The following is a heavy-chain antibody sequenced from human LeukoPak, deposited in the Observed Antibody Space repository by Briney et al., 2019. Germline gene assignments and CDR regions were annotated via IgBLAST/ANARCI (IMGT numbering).Heavy chain of an antibody. CDR1: GFTFDDYA. J-gene: IGHJ4*02. V-gene: IGHV3-9*01. Sequence: PGGSLRLSCAASGFTFDDYAMHWVRQAPGKGLEWVSGISWNSGSIGYADSVKGRFTISRDNAKNSLYLQMNSLRAEDTALYYCAKAASSGSSGFDYWGQGTLVTVSS. CDR3: AKAASSGSSGFDY. CDR2: ISWNSGSI. D-gene: IGHD6-19*01.